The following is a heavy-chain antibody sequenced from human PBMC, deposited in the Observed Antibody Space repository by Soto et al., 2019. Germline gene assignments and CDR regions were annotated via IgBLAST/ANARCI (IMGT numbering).Heavy chain of an antibody. V-gene: IGHV3-23*01. D-gene: IGHD2-15*01. Sequence: EVQLLESGGGLVQPGGSLRLSCAASGFTFSSYAMSWVRQAPGKGLEWVSAISGSGGSTYYADSVKGRFTISRDNSKNTLYLQMNSLRAEDTAVYYCAREQGIVLVVAARTLGYWGQGTLVTVSS. J-gene: IGHJ4*02. CDR3: AREQGIVLVVAARTLGY. CDR2: ISGSGGST. CDR1: GFTFSSYA.